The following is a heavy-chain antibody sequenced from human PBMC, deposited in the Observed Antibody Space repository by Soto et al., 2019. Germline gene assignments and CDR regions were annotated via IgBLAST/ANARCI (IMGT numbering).Heavy chain of an antibody. CDR1: GYTFTSYA. CDR2: ISGYNGHT. Sequence: ASVKVSCKASGYTFTSYAMHWVRQAPGQRLEWMGGISGYNGHTEYAQKFQGRVTIATDTSTSTVYMELRSLRSEDTAVYYCAQCLLGVNYYYGMDVWGQGTTVTVSS. V-gene: IGHV1-3*01. D-gene: IGHD3-16*01. J-gene: IGHJ6*02. CDR3: AQCLLGVNYYYGMDV.